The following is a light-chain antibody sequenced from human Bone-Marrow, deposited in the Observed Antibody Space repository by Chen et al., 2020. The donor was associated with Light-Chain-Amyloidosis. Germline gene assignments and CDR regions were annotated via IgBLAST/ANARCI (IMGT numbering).Light chain of an antibody. J-gene: IGLJ2*01. Sequence: SYELTQPPSVSVSPGQTARITCSGDDLPTKYAYWYQQKPGQAPVMVIHRDTERPSGISERFSGSSAGTTDTLTISVVQAEDEADYHCQSADSSGTYEVIFGGGTKLTGL. CDR2: RDT. CDR3: QSADSSGTYEVI. V-gene: IGLV3-25*03. CDR1: DLPTKY.